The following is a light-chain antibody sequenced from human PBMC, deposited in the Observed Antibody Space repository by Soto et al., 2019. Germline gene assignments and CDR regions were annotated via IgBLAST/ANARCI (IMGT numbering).Light chain of an antibody. CDR3: TSYVGGNIGV. Sequence: QSVLTQPPSASGSPGQSVTISCTGTSSDVGAYKYVSWYQQYPGKAPKLMIYEVSKRPSGVPDRFSGSKSGNTASLTVSGLQAEDEADYYCTSYVGGNIGVFGGGTQLTVL. V-gene: IGLV2-8*01. CDR1: SSDVGAYKY. J-gene: IGLJ3*02. CDR2: EVS.